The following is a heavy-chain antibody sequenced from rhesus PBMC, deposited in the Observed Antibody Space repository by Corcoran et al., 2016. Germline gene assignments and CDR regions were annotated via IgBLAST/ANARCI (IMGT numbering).Heavy chain of an antibody. Sequence: QVPLQESGPGLVKPSETLSLTCAVSCYSIRTGSYLNWLPHPPGKGLVWIGSIYGRGGSNYLNPSLKSRVTLSVETSKNQFSLKLSSVTAADTAVYYCARGPSSYGLDYWGQGVLVTVSS. CDR3: ARGPSSYGLDY. CDR1: CYSIRTGSY. D-gene: IGHD6-43*01. J-gene: IGHJ4*01. CDR2: IYGRGGSN. V-gene: IGHV4S14*01.